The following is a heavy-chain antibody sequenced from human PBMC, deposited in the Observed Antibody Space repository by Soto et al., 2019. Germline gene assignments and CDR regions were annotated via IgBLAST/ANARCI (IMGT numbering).Heavy chain of an antibody. CDR2: ISYDGSNK. Sequence: QVQLVESGGGVVQPGRSLRLSCAASGFTFSSYAMHWVRQAPGKGLEWVAVISYDGSNKFYADSVKGRFTISRDNSKNTLYLQMNSLRPEDTAVYYCSRGGALDYWGQGTLVTVPS. CDR3: SRGGALDY. CDR1: GFTFSSYA. D-gene: IGHD2-21*01. J-gene: IGHJ4*02. V-gene: IGHV3-30-3*01.